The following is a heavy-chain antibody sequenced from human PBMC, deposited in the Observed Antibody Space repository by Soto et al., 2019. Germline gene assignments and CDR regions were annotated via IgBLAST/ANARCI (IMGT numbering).Heavy chain of an antibody. CDR1: GYSFTSYL. CDR3: ARLHCSGGSCYYGMDV. J-gene: IGHJ6*02. Sequence: GGSLKISCKGSGYSFTSYLISWGRQMPGKGLEWMGRIDPSDSYTNYSPSFQGHVTISADKSISTAYLQWSSLKASDTAMYYCARLHCSGGSCYYGMDVWGQGTTVTVSS. D-gene: IGHD2-15*01. V-gene: IGHV5-10-1*01. CDR2: IDPSDSYT.